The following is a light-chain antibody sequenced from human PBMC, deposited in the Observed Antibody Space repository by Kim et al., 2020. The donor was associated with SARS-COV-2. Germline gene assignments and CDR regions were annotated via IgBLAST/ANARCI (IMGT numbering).Light chain of an antibody. CDR2: DVS. CDR3: SSYTSSSTLV. Sequence: GQSVTISCTATSSDVGGYNYVSCYQQHPGKAPKLMIYDVSNRPSGVSNRFSGSKSGNTASLTISGLQAEDEADYYCSSYTSSSTLVFGTGTKVTVL. CDR1: SSDVGGYNY. J-gene: IGLJ1*01. V-gene: IGLV2-14*03.